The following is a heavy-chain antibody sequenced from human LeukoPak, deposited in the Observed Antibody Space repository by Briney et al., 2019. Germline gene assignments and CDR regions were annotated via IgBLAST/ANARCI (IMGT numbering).Heavy chain of an antibody. CDR3: VRGYSFGPYGMDV. D-gene: IGHD2-15*01. J-gene: IGHJ6*02. CDR2: ISDSGGST. CDR1: GFPFSSYA. Sequence: GGSLRLSCSASGFPFSSYAMHWVRQAPGKGLEYVSAISDSGGSTYYADSVKGRFTISRDNSKNTLYLQMSRLRAEDTAGYFCVRGYSFGPYGMDVWGQGTTVTVSS. V-gene: IGHV3-64D*09.